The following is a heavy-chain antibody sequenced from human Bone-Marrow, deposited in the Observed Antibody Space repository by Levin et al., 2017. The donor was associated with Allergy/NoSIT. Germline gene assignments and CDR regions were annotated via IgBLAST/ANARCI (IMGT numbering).Heavy chain of an antibody. J-gene: IGHJ6*03. V-gene: IGHV3-33*01. CDR1: GFTFNTYG. Sequence: PGGSLRLSCASSGFTFNTYGMHWVRQAPGKGLEWVAVIWSDSSSKHYVDSVKGRFTISRDNSKNTLYLQMNSLSAEDTAVYYCARGGNSYNSYYYIDVWGKGTTVTVSS. D-gene: IGHD1/OR15-1a*01. CDR2: IWSDSSSK. CDR3: ARGGNSYNSYYYIDV.